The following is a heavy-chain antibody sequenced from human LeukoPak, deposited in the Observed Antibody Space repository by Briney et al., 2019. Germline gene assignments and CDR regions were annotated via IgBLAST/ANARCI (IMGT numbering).Heavy chain of an antibody. Sequence: PGGSLRLSCATSTFTFSTYSMNWVRQAPGKGLEWVSYSEYSGTTSYYADSVKGRSTVSRDNAKNSLYLQMSSLRDEDTAVYYCARILGFTLDYWGQGTLVTVSS. V-gene: IGHV3-48*02. J-gene: IGHJ4*02. CDR3: ARILGFTLDY. CDR2: SEYSGTTS. CDR1: TFTFSTYS.